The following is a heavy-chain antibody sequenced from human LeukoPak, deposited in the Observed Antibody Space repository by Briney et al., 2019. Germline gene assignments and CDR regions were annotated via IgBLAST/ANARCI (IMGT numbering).Heavy chain of an antibody. Sequence: GGSLRLSCAASGFIFSNYAMQWVRQAPGMGLEWVAFIRFVGGNTYYADSVQGRFTISRGNSKNTMYLQMNSLNAEDTAVYYCAKDEVVPGYYYTDVWGRGTTVTISS. V-gene: IGHV3-30*02. CDR3: AKDEVVPGYYYTDV. J-gene: IGHJ6*03. CDR2: IRFVGGNT. CDR1: GFIFSNYA. D-gene: IGHD2-2*01.